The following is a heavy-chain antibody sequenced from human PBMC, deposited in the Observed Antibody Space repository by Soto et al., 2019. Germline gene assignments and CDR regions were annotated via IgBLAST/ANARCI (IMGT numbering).Heavy chain of an antibody. CDR3: AHIVVAGLGYYFDY. V-gene: IGHV2-5*02. J-gene: IGHJ4*02. CDR1: GVSLSSTRMA. D-gene: IGHD6-19*01. Sequence: QITLKESGPTLVKPTQTLTLTCTFSGVSLSSTRMAVGWIRQPPGKALEWLALIYWDDDKRYRPFLKSRLTITKDTSKNQVVLTMSNMDPVDTARYYCAHIVVAGLGYYFDYWGQGTLVTVSS. CDR2: IYWDDDK.